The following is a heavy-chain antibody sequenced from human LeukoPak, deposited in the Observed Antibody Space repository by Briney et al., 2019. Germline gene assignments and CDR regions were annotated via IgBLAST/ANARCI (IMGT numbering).Heavy chain of an antibody. D-gene: IGHD5-18*01. CDR2: IYYSGST. V-gene: IGHV4-59*01. CDR3: ARGGRYSYGFLGPYGMDV. CDR1: GGSISSYY. Sequence: SETLSLTCTVSGGSISSYYWSWIRQSPGKGLDWTGYIYYSGSTDYNPSLKSRVTISVDTSKNQFSLKLSPVTAADTAVYYCARGGRYSYGFLGPYGMDVWGQGTTVTVSS. J-gene: IGHJ6*02.